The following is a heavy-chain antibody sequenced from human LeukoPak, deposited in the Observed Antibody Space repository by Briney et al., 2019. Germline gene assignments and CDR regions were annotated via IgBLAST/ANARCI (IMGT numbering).Heavy chain of an antibody. CDR2: VNHSGIT. J-gene: IGHJ4*02. Sequence: PSETLSLTCTVSGGSISSSSYYWSWIRQPPGKGLEWIGEVNHSGITIYNPSLKSRVTISVDAPKNQFSLKVTFVTAADTAVYYCARPAVRGVMGRYFDSWGQGTLVTVSS. D-gene: IGHD3-10*01. CDR3: ARPAVRGVMGRYFDS. CDR1: GGSISSSSYY. V-gene: IGHV4-39*07.